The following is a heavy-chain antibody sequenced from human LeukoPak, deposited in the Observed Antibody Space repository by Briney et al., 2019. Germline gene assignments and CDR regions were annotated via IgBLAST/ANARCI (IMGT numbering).Heavy chain of an antibody. J-gene: IGHJ6*03. CDR2: ISSSSSYI. CDR3: ARDPGVGDYYYYYMDV. CDR1: GFTFSSYS. D-gene: IGHD3-3*01. Sequence: GGSLRLSCAASGFTFSSYSMNWVRQAPGKGLEWVSSISSSSSYIYYADSVKGRFTISRDNAKNSLYLQMNSLRAEDTAVYYCARDPGVGDYYYYYMDVWGKGTTVTVSS. V-gene: IGHV3-21*01.